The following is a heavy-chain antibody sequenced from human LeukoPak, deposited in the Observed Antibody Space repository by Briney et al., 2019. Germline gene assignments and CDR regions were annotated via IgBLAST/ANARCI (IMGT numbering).Heavy chain of an antibody. CDR3: ARHKTDKRFIAAAGRSCFDY. CDR1: GGSISSSSYY. Sequence: SETLSLTRTVSGGSISSSSYYWGWIRQPPGKGLEWIGSIYYSGSTYYNPSLKSRVTISVDTSKNQFSLKLSSVTAADTAVYYCARHKTDKRFIAAAGRSCFDYWGQGTLVTVSS. D-gene: IGHD6-13*01. J-gene: IGHJ4*02. V-gene: IGHV4-39*01. CDR2: IYYSGST.